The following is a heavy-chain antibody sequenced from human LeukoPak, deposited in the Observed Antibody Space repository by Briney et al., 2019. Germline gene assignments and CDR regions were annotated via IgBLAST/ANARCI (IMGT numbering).Heavy chain of an antibody. CDR3: AREFIAAAGSPSYYYYMDV. J-gene: IGHJ6*03. Sequence: GASVKVSCKASGYTFTSYGISWVRQAPGQGLEWMGWISAYNGNTNYAQKLQGRVTMTTDTSTSTAYMELRSLRSDDTAVYYCAREFIAAAGSPSYYYYMDVWGKGTTVTVSS. CDR1: GYTFTSYG. V-gene: IGHV1-18*01. CDR2: ISAYNGNT. D-gene: IGHD6-13*01.